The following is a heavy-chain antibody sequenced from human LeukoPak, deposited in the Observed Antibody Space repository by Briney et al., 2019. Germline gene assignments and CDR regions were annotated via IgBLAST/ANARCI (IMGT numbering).Heavy chain of an antibody. J-gene: IGHJ6*02. V-gene: IGHV1-46*01. D-gene: IGHD3-9*01. CDR1: GYTFTSYY. CDR3: ARDVLRYFDWLLSYYYYGMDV. Sequence: ASVKVSCEASGYTFTSYYMHWVRQAPGQGLEWMGIINPSGGSTSYAQKFQGRVTMTRDTSTSTVYMELSSLRSEDTAVYYCARDVLRYFDWLLSYYYYGMDVWGQGTTVTVSS. CDR2: INPSGGST.